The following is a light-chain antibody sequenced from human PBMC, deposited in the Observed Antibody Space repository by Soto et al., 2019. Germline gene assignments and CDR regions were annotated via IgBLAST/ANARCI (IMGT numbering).Light chain of an antibody. Sequence: QSALTQPASVSGSPGQSFTISCTGTSSDVGGYNYVSWYQQHPGKAPKLMIYDVSSRPSGVSNRFSGSKSGNTASLTISGLQAEDEADYYCSSYTRNNNSPLFGGGTKLTVL. J-gene: IGLJ2*01. CDR2: DVS. CDR1: SSDVGGYNY. CDR3: SSYTRNNNSPL. V-gene: IGLV2-14*01.